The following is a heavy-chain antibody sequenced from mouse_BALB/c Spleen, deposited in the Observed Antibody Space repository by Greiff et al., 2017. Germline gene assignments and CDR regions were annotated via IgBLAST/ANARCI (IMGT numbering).Heavy chain of an antibody. CDR1: GFTFSSFG. CDR2: ISSGSSTI. V-gene: IGHV5-17*02. CDR3: ARSEITTWYFDY. J-gene: IGHJ2*01. D-gene: IGHD2-4*01. Sequence: VQLQQSGGGLVQPGGSRKLSCAASGFTFSSFGMHWVRQAPEKGLEWVAYISSGSSTIYYADTVKGRFTISRDNPKNTLFLQMTSLRSEDTAMYYCARSEITTWYFDYGGQGTTLTGSS.